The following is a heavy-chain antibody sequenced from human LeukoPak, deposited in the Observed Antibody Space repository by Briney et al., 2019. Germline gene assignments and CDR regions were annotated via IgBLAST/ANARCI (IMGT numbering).Heavy chain of an antibody. CDR1: GFTFSSYS. D-gene: IGHD6-13*01. CDR2: ISGSSSHI. Sequence: GGSLRLSCAASGFTFSSYSMNWVRQAPGKGLEWVSSISGSSSHIYYADSVKGRFTVSRDNAKNSLYLQLNGLRAEDTALYYCARPVGVAAAGIFDYWGQGTLVTVSS. V-gene: IGHV3-21*06. J-gene: IGHJ4*02. CDR3: ARPVGVAAAGIFDY.